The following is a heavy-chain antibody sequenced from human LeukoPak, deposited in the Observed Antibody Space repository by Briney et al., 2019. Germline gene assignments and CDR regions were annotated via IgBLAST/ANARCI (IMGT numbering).Heavy chain of an antibody. CDR2: ISYDGSNK. V-gene: IGHV3-30*18. D-gene: IGHD6-19*01. J-gene: IGHJ4*02. Sequence: GGSLRLSRAASGFTFSSYGMHWVRQAPGKGLEWVAVISYDGSNKYYADSVKGRFTISRDNSKNTLYLQMNSLRAEDTAVYYCAKDQWLVLEYYFDYWGQGTLVTVSS. CDR3: AKDQWLVLEYYFDY. CDR1: GFTFSSYG.